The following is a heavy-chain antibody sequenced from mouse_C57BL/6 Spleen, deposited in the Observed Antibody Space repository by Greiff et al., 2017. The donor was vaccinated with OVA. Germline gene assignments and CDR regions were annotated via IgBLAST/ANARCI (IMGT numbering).Heavy chain of an antibody. V-gene: IGHV1-55*01. D-gene: IGHD2-4*01. CDR1: GYTFTSYW. J-gene: IGHJ2*01. CDR2: IYPGSGST. CDR3: ASIYYDYDGYYFDY. Sequence: VQLQQPGAELVKPGASVKMSCKASGYTFTSYWITWVKQRPGQGLEWIGDIYPGSGSTNYTEKFKSKATLTVDTSSSTAYMQLSSLTSEDSAVYYCASIYYDYDGYYFDYWGQGTTLTVSS.